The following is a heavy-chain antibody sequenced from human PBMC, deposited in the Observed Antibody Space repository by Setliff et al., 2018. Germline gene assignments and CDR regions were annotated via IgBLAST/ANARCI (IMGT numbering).Heavy chain of an antibody. V-gene: IGHV4-61*09. J-gene: IGHJ4*02. CDR2: IYTSGST. CDR3: VRDRDGYNSPFFDH. CDR1: VYSISRDC. Sequence: PSETLSLTCAVSVYSISRDCHWGWIRQPAGKGLEWIGHIYTSGSTKYNPSLKSRVTISIDTSKTQFSLRLSSVTAADTAMYYCVRDRDGYNSPFFDHWGQGIQVTVSS. D-gene: IGHD5-12*01.